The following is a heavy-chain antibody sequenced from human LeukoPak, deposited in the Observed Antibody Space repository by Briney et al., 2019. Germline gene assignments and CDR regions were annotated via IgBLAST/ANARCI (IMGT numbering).Heavy chain of an antibody. J-gene: IGHJ6*03. Sequence: SETLSLTCTVSGGSISSNSYYWGWNRPPPGKGLDWIVSISYSRSTYYNPSLKSRVTISVDTSKNQFSLKLSSVTAADTAVYYCARVNWYYDILTGYLDYYYYMDVWGKGTTVTVSS. CDR1: GGSISSNSYY. CDR2: ISYSRST. V-gene: IGHV4-39*07. D-gene: IGHD3-9*01. CDR3: ARVNWYYDILTGYLDYYYYMDV.